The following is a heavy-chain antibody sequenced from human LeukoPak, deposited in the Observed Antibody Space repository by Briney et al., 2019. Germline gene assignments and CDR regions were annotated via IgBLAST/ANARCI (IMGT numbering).Heavy chain of an antibody. Sequence: SETLSLTCAVYGGSFSGYYWSWIRQPPGKGLEWIGEINHSGSTNYNPSLKSRVTISVDTSKNQYSLKLSPVTAADTAVYYCARVRRAAYCSSTSCSYYYYYGMDVWGQGTTVTVSS. CDR3: ARVRRAAYCSSTSCSYYYYYGMDV. CDR1: GGSFSGYY. J-gene: IGHJ6*02. CDR2: INHSGST. D-gene: IGHD2-2*01. V-gene: IGHV4-34*01.